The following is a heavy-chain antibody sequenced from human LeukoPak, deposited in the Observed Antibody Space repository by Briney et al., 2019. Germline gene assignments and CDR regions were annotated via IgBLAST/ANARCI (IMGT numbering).Heavy chain of an antibody. V-gene: IGHV3-30*02. CDR3: AKDPPLPYYYDSSGYALGFDY. Sequence: PGGSLRLSCAASGFTFSSYGMHWVRQAPGKGLEWVAFIRYDGSNKYYADSVKGRFTISRDNSKNTLYLQMNSLRAEDTAVYYCAKDPPLPYYYDSSGYALGFDYWGQGTLVTVSS. CDR1: GFTFSSYG. D-gene: IGHD3-22*01. J-gene: IGHJ4*02. CDR2: IRYDGSNK.